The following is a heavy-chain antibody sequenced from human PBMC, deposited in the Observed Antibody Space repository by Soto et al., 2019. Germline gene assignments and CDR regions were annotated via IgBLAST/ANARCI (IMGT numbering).Heavy chain of an antibody. CDR3: ARPLEVGDGYNYLGLSDY. CDR1: GFTFSSYA. Sequence: PGGSLRLSCAASGFTFSSYAMHWVCQAPGKGLEWVAVISYDGSNKYYADSVKGRFTISRDNSKNTLYLQMNSLRAEDTAVYYCARPLEVGDGYNYLGLSDYWGQGTLVTVSS. CDR2: ISYDGSNK. V-gene: IGHV3-30-3*01. J-gene: IGHJ4*02. D-gene: IGHD5-12*01.